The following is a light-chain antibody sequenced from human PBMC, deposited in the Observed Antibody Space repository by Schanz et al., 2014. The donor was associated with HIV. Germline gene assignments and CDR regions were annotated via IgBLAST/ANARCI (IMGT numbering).Light chain of an antibody. J-gene: IGLJ2*01. CDR3: GTWDSTLSAVV. V-gene: IGLV1-51*01. Sequence: QSVLTQPPSVSAAPGQRVTIPCSGGAFNLEHNFVFWYQQFPGTAPKLLIYADYQRPSEIPDRFSGSKTGTSATLAITGLQTGDEADYFCGTWDSTLSAVVFGGGTKLTVL. CDR1: AFNLEHNF. CDR2: ADY.